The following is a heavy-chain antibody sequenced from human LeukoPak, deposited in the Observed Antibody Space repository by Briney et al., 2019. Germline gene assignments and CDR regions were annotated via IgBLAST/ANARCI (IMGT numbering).Heavy chain of an antibody. J-gene: IGHJ4*02. D-gene: IGHD5-24*01. CDR3: ARRDGYNHRHFDY. CDR1: GYSFTSYW. Sequence: GESLKISFKGSGYSFTSYWIGWVRPMPGKGLEWMGIIYPGDSDTRYSPSFQGQVTISADKSISTPYLQWSSLKASDTAMYYCARRDGYNHRHFDYWGQGTLVTVSS. V-gene: IGHV5-51*01. CDR2: IYPGDSDT.